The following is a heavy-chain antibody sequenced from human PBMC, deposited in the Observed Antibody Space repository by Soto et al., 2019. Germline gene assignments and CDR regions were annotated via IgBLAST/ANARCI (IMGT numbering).Heavy chain of an antibody. CDR1: GYTFTSYA. V-gene: IGHV1-3*01. CDR3: ARDCSSTSCYRLDP. Sequence: ASVKVSCKASGYTFTSYAMHWVRQAPRQRLEWMGWINAGNGNTKYSQKFQGRVTITRDTSASTAYMELSSLRSEDTAVYYCARDCSSTSCYRLDPWGQGTLVTV. J-gene: IGHJ5*02. CDR2: INAGNGNT. D-gene: IGHD2-2*01.